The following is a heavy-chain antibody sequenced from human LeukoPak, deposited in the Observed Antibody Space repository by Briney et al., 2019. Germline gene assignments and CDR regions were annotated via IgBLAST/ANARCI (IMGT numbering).Heavy chain of an antibody. CDR1: GFTFSGTT. J-gene: IGHJ4*02. Sequence: GGSLRLSCAASGFTFSGTTMHWVRQASGKGLEWVGRIRSKANSYATAFGASVKGRFTISRDDSKNTAYLQMNSLRAEDTAVYYCAKDPRPLVLWFGELPIDYWGQGTLVTVSS. CDR3: AKDPRPLVLWFGELPIDY. D-gene: IGHD3-10*01. V-gene: IGHV3-73*01. CDR2: IRSKANSYAT.